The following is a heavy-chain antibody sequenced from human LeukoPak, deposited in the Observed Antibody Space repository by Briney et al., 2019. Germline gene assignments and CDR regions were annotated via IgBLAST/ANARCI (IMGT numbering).Heavy chain of an antibody. CDR3: ARAFVSGSSRDAFDI. D-gene: IGHD1-26*01. Sequence: SETLSLACAVYGGSFSGYYWSWIRQPPGKGLEWIGSIYYSGSTYYNPSLKSRVTISVDTSKNQFSLKLGSVTAADTAVYYCARAFVSGSSRDAFDIWGQGTMVTVSS. CDR2: IYYSGST. CDR1: GGSFSGYY. J-gene: IGHJ3*02. V-gene: IGHV4-34*01.